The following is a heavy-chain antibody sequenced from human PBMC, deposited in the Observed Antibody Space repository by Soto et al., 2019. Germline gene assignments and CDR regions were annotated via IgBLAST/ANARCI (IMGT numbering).Heavy chain of an antibody. CDR3: ARLGTNGQTLDY. J-gene: IGHJ4*02. CDR2: VYASGTT. CDR1: GGSISDYS. Sequence: QVQLQESGPGLVKPSETLSLTCTDSGGSISDYSWSWIRQPAGKGLEWVGRVYASGTTNYNPSLKSRVTMSVHTSKKHFSLRLSSMTAADSAVYYCARLGTNGQTLDYWGQGTLVTVSS. D-gene: IGHD3-16*01. V-gene: IGHV4-4*07.